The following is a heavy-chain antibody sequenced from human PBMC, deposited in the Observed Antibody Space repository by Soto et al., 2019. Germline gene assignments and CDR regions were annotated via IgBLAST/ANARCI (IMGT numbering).Heavy chain of an antibody. CDR1: GYTFTSYG. Sequence: ASVKFSCKASGYTFTSYGISWVRQAPGQGLEWMGWISAYNGNTNYAQKLQGRVTMTTDTSTSTAYMELRSLRSDDTAVYYCARVYGSGSYWKDDYWGQGTLVTVSS. J-gene: IGHJ4*02. CDR3: ARVYGSGSYWKDDY. V-gene: IGHV1-18*01. CDR2: ISAYNGNT. D-gene: IGHD3-10*01.